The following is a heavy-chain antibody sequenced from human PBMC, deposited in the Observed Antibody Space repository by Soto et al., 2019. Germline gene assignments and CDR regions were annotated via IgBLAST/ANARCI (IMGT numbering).Heavy chain of an antibody. J-gene: IGHJ4*02. V-gene: IGHV3-23*01. CDR1: GFTFSSYA. CDR2: ISGSGGST. Sequence: GGSLRLSCAAXGFTFSSYAMSWVRQAPGKGLEWVSAISGSGGSTYYADSVKGRFTISRDNSRNTLSLQMNSLRAEDTAVYYCAKNYGSGRIGYNFDYWGQGTPVTVSS. D-gene: IGHD3-10*01. CDR3: AKNYGSGRIGYNFDY.